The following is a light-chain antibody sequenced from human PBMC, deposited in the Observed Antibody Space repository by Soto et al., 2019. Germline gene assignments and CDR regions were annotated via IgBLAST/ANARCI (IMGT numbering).Light chain of an antibody. CDR1: SSDVGSYNL. J-gene: IGLJ3*02. CDR2: EGS. V-gene: IGLV2-23*01. CDR3: CSYAGSSWV. Sequence: QSALTQPASVSGSPGQSITISCTGTSSDVGSYNLVSWYQQHPGKAPKLMIYEGSKRPSGVSNRFSGSKSGNTASLTISGFQAEDEADYYCCSYAGSSWVFGGGTKVTVL.